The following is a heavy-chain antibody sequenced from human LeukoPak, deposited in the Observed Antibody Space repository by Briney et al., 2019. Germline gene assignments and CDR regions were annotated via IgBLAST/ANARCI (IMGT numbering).Heavy chain of an antibody. Sequence: GGSLRLSCTTSGFTFGDYAMSWVRQAPGKGLEWVSFIRRKAHGGTTEYATSVKGRFSSSRDDSKSIAYLQMNSLKTEDTAVYFCTRVTYYYDNSGYFHFDSWGQGSLVTVSS. J-gene: IGHJ4*02. CDR2: IRRKAHGGTT. CDR3: TRVTYYYDNSGYFHFDS. V-gene: IGHV3-49*04. D-gene: IGHD3-22*01. CDR1: GFTFGDYA.